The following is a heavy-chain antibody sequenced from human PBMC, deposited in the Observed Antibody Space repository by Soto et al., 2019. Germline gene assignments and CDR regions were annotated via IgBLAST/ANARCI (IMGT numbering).Heavy chain of an antibody. J-gene: IGHJ4*02. D-gene: IGHD1-1*01. V-gene: IGHV3-23*03. CDR3: GTFHDVDY. CDR1: GFTFHNYA. Sequence: PGGSLRLSCAASGFTFHNYAMSWVRQAPGKGLEWVSVIGYDGSTTHLADSVKGRFTISRDNSKNTLYLQMNSLRAEDTAVYYCGTFHDVDYWGQGTLVTVSS. CDR2: IGYDGSTT.